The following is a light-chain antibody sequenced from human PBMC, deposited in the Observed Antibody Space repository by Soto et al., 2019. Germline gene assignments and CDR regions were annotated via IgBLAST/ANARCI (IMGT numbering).Light chain of an antibody. CDR1: SSDVGSYNL. J-gene: IGLJ2*01. V-gene: IGLV2-23*01. CDR2: EGN. Sequence: QSALTQPASVSGSPGQSITISCTGTSSDVGSYNLVSWYQQHPGKAPKLMIYEGNKRPSGASNRFSGSKSGNTASLTISGLQTEDEADYYCCSYARGDSAVFGGGTKLTVL. CDR3: CSYARGDSAV.